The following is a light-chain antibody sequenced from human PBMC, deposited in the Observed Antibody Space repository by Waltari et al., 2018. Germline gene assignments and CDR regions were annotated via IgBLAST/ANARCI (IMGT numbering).Light chain of an antibody. J-gene: IGKJ2*03. V-gene: IGKV2-30*01. CDR1: QSLVFSDGDTY. CDR2: KVS. Sequence: DVVMTQSPLSLPVTLGQPASISCRSSQSLVFSDGDTYLDWFQQRPGQSPRRLIYKVSTRDSGGPDRFSGSGSDTDFTLKISRVEAEDVVVYYCMQATHWPHSFGQGTKLEIK. CDR3: MQATHWPHS.